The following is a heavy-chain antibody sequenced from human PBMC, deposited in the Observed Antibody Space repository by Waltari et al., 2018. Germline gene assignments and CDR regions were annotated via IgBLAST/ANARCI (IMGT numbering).Heavy chain of an antibody. CDR3: ARHAYCGGDCYSEYFQH. CDR1: GYSISSGYY. CDR2: IYHSGST. D-gene: IGHD2-21*01. V-gene: IGHV4-38-2*01. Sequence: QVQLQESGPGLVKPSETLSLTCAVSGYSISSGYYWGWIRQPPGKGLEWIGGIYHSGSTDYNPSLKSRVTISVDTSKNQFSLKLSSVTAADTAVYYCARHAYCGGDCYSEYFQHWGQGTLVTVSS. J-gene: IGHJ1*01.